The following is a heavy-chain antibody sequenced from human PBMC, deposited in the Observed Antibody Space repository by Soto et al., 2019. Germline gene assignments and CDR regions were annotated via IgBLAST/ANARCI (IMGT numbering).Heavy chain of an antibody. J-gene: IGHJ4*02. CDR1: GGSISDSSYF. D-gene: IGHD2-15*01. V-gene: IGHV4-39*01. CDR3: ARRGVSSYYSNY. CDR2: IYYSGST. Sequence: QLQLQESGPGLLKPSETLSLTCTVSGGSISDSSYFWDWIRQPPGKGLEWIGNIYYSGSTYYNLSLKSRVTISVDTSKNQFSLKLSSVTAADTAVYYCARRGVSSYYSNYWGLGTLVTVSS.